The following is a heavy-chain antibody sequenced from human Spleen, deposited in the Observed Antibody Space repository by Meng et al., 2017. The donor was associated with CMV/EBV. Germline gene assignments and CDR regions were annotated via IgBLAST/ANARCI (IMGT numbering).Heavy chain of an antibody. CDR2: ISSSSCYI. J-gene: IGHJ4*02. CDR1: GFTFSSYS. D-gene: IGHD2-2*02. CDR3: ARDKYQLLYGY. V-gene: IGHV3-21*01. Sequence: GESLKISCAASGFTFSSYSMNWVRQAPGKGLEWVSSISSSSCYIYYADSVKGRFTISRDNAKNSLYLQMNSLRAEDTAVYYCARDKYQLLYGYWGQGTLVTVSS.